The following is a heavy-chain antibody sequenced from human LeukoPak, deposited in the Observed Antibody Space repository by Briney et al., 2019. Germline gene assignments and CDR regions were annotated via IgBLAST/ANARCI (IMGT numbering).Heavy chain of an antibody. V-gene: IGHV1-69*13. CDR3: AKDLGSYYYDSSGSV. Sequence: ASVKVSCKASGGTFSSYAISWVRQAPGQGLEWMGGIIPIFGTANYAQKFQGRVTITADESTSTAYMELSSLRSEDTAVYYCAKDLGSYYYDSSGSVWGQGTLVTVSS. D-gene: IGHD3-22*01. CDR1: GGTFSSYA. CDR2: IIPIFGTA. J-gene: IGHJ4*02.